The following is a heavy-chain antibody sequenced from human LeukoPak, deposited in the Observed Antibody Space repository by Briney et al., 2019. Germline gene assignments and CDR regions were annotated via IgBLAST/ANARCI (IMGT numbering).Heavy chain of an antibody. CDR3: AKGEGCSSTSCYSGYYYGMDV. V-gene: IGHV3-9*01. J-gene: IGHJ6*02. CDR1: GFTFDDYA. D-gene: IGHD2-2*02. Sequence: GGSLRLSCAASGFTFDDYAMRWVRQAPGKGLEWVSGISWNSGSIGYADSVKGRFTISRDNAKNSLYLQMNSLRAEDTALYYCAKGEGCSSTSCYSGYYYGMDVWGQGTTVTVSS. CDR2: ISWNSGSI.